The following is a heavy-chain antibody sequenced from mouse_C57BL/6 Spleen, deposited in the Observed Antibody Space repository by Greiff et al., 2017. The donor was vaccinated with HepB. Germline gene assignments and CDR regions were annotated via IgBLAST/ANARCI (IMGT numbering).Heavy chain of an antibody. CDR1: GYAFSSSW. D-gene: IGHD2-4*01. V-gene: IGHV1-82*01. Sequence: VQLQQSGPELVKPGASVKISCKASGYAFSSSWMNWVKQRPGKGLEWIGRIYPGDGDTNYNGKFKGKATLTADKSSSTAYMQLSSLTSEDAAVYFCARDGDYDVGFAYWGQGTLVTVSA. CDR3: ARDGDYDVGFAY. J-gene: IGHJ3*01. CDR2: IYPGDGDT.